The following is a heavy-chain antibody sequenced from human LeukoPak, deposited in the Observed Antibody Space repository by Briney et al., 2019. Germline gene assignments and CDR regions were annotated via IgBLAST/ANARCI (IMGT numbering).Heavy chain of an antibody. J-gene: IGHJ4*02. CDR3: ARVTGIGVKYDFWSGEHFDY. V-gene: IGHV3-7*01. Sequence: GGSLRLSCEASGFTFSNYWMSWVRQAPGKGLEWVANIKHDGSEKYYADSVKGRFTISRDNAKNSVYLQMNSLRAEDTAVYYCARVTGIGVKYDFWSGEHFDYWGQGTLVTVSS. CDR2: IKHDGSEK. CDR1: GFTFSNYW. D-gene: IGHD3-3*01.